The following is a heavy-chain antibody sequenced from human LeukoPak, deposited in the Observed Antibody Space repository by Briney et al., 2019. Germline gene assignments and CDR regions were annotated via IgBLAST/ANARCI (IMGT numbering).Heavy chain of an antibody. CDR3: ARGTPGAN. CDR2: IYSGGST. J-gene: IGHJ4*02. CDR1: GFTLRSYT. V-gene: IGHV3-53*01. Sequence: PGGSLRLSCAASGFTLRSYTMNWVRQAPGKGLEWVSVIYSGGSTYYADSVKGRFTISRDNSKNTLYLQMNSLRAEDTAVYYCARGTPGANWGQGTLVTVSS. D-gene: IGHD3-10*01.